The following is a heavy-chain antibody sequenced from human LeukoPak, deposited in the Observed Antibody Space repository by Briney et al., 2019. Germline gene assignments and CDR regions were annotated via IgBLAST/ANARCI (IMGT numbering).Heavy chain of an antibody. CDR1: GFMFSSNW. V-gene: IGHV3-7*03. CDR3: AKEGRSLQTY. D-gene: IGHD5-24*01. CDR2: IKEDGTET. J-gene: IGHJ4*02. Sequence: GGSLKLSCAASGFMFSSNWMSWVRLAPGKGLEWVANIKEDGTETYYVDSVKGRFTISRDNAKNSLYLQMNSLRVEDTAVYYCAKEGRSLQTYWGQGTLVTVSS.